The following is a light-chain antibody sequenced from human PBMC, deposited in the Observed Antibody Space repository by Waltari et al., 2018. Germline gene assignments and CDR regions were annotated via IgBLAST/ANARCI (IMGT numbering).Light chain of an antibody. Sequence: HSALTQPPSASGSPGQSVTIPCPGSSSDVGGYDAVSWYQQYPGRPPRLLIYEVHKRPSGVPDRFSASKSGDTASLTVSGLRAEDEAHYYCTSYTPIPTFVLFGGGTKLTVL. CDR2: EVH. CDR3: TSYTPIPTFVL. V-gene: IGLV2-8*01. CDR1: SSDVGGYDA. J-gene: IGLJ2*01.